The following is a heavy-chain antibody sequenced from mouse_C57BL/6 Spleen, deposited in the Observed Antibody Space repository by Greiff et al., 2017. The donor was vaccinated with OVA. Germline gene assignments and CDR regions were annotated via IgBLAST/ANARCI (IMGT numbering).Heavy chain of an antibody. CDR3: AREGGDEGFDY. V-gene: IGHV1-26*01. Sequence: EVQLQQSGPELVKPGASVKISCKASGYTFTDYYMNWVKQSHGKSLEWIGDINPNNGGTSYNQKFKGKATLTVDKSSSTAYMELRSLTSEDSAVYYCAREGGDEGFDYWGQGTTLTVSS. CDR2: INPNNGGT. CDR1: GYTFTDYY. J-gene: IGHJ2*01. D-gene: IGHD3-3*01.